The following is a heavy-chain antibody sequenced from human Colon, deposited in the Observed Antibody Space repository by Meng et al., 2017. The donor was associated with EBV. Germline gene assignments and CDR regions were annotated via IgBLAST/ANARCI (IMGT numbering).Heavy chain of an antibody. CDR3: ASSDCSGGTCYLDC. Sequence: QVQLQQVGAGLLKPSEALFLTCTVYGGSFSDSYWTWIRQPPGKGLEWIGEINHVGSTTYNPSLKSRVTISVDTSKNQFSLKLSSVTAADAAVYYCASSDCSGGTCYLDCWGQGTLVTVSS. D-gene: IGHD2-15*01. J-gene: IGHJ4*02. CDR1: GGSFSDSY. V-gene: IGHV4-34*01. CDR2: INHVGST.